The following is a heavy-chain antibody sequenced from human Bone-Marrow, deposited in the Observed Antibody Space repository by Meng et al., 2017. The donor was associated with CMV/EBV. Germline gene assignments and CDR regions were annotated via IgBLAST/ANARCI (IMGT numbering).Heavy chain of an antibody. Sequence: QGQLGQSGAGVKEPWASVKVSREASGYIFSDYYIHWVRQAPGQGLEWMGWIRPKNGGTKYAQKFQGRVTMTRDTSISTTYMDLNRLISDDTAVYYCARDPDTPMAFDHWGQGTLVTVSS. CDR2: IRPKNGGT. CDR3: ARDPDTPMAFDH. J-gene: IGHJ4*02. V-gene: IGHV1-2*02. D-gene: IGHD5-18*01. CDR1: GYIFSDYY.